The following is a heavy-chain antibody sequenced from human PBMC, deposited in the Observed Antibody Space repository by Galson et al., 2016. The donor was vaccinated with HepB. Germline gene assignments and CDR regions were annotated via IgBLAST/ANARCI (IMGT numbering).Heavy chain of an antibody. CDR1: SGSISDYY. D-gene: IGHD2-2*01. J-gene: IGHJ4*02. V-gene: IGHV4-59*01. CDR3: ARYLVELPAAYFDY. CDR2: INYLGST. Sequence: SETLSLTCTVSSGSISDYYWSWIRQPPGKGLEWIGYINYLGSTNYNPSLKSRITISIDTSKNHFSLHLSSVTAADTAVYFCARYLVELPAAYFDYWAQGTLVTVSS.